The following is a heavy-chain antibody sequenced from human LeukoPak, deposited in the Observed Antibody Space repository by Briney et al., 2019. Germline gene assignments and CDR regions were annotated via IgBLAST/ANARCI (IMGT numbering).Heavy chain of an antibody. J-gene: IGHJ5*02. Sequence: SVKVSCKASGGTFSSYAISWVRRAPGQGLEWMGGIIPIFGTADYAQKFQGRVTITTDESTSTAFMELSSLRSEDTAVYYCCTSQQLVSGKWFDPWGQGTLVTVSS. CDR3: CTSQQLVSGKWFDP. V-gene: IGHV1-69*05. CDR2: IIPIFGTA. CDR1: GGTFSSYA. D-gene: IGHD6-13*01.